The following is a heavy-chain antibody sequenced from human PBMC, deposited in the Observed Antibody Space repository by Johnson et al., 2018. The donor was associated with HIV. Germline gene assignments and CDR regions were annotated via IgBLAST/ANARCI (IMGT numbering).Heavy chain of an antibody. CDR2: IKQDGSEK. CDR3: ARDWGGYSYGYAFDI. D-gene: IGHD5-18*01. J-gene: IGHJ3*02. V-gene: IGHV3-7*05. Sequence: VQLVESGGGLVQPGGSLRLSCAASGFTFSSYWMSWVRQAPGKGLEWVANIKQDGSEKYYVDSVKGRFTISRDNAKNSMYLQMNRLRADDTAVYFCARDWGGYSYGYAFDIWGQGTMVTVSS. CDR1: GFTFSSYW.